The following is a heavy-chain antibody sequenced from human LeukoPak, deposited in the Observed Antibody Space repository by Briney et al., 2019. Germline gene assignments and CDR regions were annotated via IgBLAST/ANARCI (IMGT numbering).Heavy chain of an antibody. CDR1: GGTFSSYA. CDR3: ARVEVGGYVSGY. D-gene: IGHD1-26*01. J-gene: IGHJ4*02. V-gene: IGHV1-69*05. CDR2: IIPIFGTA. Sequence: SVKVSCKASGGTFSSYAISWVRQAPGQGLEWMGGIIPIFGTANYAQKFQGRVTMSRDTSTSTVYMELSSLRSEDTAVYYCARVEVGGYVSGYWGQGTLVTVSS.